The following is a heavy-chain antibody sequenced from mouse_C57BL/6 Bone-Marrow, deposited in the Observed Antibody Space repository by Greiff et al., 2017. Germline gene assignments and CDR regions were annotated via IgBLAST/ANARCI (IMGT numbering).Heavy chain of an antibody. CDR2: IYPSNGGT. V-gene: IGHV1-78*01. Sequence: QVQLQQSDAELVKPGASVKISCKVSGYTFTDHTIHWMKQRPEQGLEWIGYIYPSNGGTNYNEKFKSKATLTVDKSSSTAYMQLSSLTSEDSAVYYCARTPHYYGSLYYAMDYWGQGTSVTVSS. CDR1: GYTFTDHT. J-gene: IGHJ4*01. D-gene: IGHD1-1*01. CDR3: ARTPHYYGSLYYAMDY.